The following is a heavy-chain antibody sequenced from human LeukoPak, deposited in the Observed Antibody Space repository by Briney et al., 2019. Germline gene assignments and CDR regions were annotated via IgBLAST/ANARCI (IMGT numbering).Heavy chain of an antibody. D-gene: IGHD3-10*01. CDR2: VTGGGEST. CDR3: AKGSGSGSPYYFDY. J-gene: IGHJ4*02. V-gene: IGHV3-23*01. CDR1: GFTFSRYA. Sequence: PGGSLRLSCAVSGFTFSRYAMRWVRQAPGKGLEWVSAVTGGGESTYYADSVKGRFTISRDNSKNTLYLQMNSLRAEDTAVYYCAKGSGSGSPYYFDYWGQRTLVTVSS.